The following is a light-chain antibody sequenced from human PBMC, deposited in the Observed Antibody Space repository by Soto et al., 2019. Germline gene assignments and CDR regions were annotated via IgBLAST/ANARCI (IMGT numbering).Light chain of an antibody. CDR1: QTVGNNY. CDR2: GAS. Sequence: EIVLTQSPGTLSLSPGERATLSCRASQTVGNNYLAGYQQKPGQTPRLLIHGASNRATGIPDRISGSGSGTDFSLFISRLDPEDFAMYYCQQYASSPLTFGGGTKVEIK. J-gene: IGKJ4*01. V-gene: IGKV3-20*01. CDR3: QQYASSPLT.